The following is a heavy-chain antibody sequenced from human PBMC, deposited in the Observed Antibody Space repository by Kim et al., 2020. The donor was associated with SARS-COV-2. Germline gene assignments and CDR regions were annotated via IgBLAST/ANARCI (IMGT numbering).Heavy chain of an antibody. D-gene: IGHD3-22*01. V-gene: IGHV4-34*01. Sequence: SETLSLTCAVYGESFSGYYWSWIRQPPGKGLEWIGEINHSGSTNYNPSLKSRVTISVDTSKNQFSLKLSSVTAADTAVYYCARGSGLEAYYYDSSGYSEWWWDYWGQGTLVTVSS. CDR1: GESFSGYY. CDR2: INHSGST. CDR3: ARGSGLEAYYYDSSGYSEWWWDY. J-gene: IGHJ4*02.